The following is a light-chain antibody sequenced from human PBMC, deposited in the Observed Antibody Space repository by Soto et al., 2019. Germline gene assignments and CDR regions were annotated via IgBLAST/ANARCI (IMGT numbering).Light chain of an antibody. J-gene: IGKJ1*01. CDR2: GAS. CDR1: QSVSSSY. V-gene: IGKV3-20*01. Sequence: IVLTQSPGTLSLPPWERATLSCRASQSVSSSYLAWYQQKPGQAPRLLIYGASSRATGIPDRFSGSGSGTDFTLTISRLEPEDFAVYYCQQYGSSLTWTFGQGTKVDIK. CDR3: QQYGSSLTWT.